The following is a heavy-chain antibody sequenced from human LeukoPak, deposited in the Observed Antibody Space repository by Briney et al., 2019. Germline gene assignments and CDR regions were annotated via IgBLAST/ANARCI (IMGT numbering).Heavy chain of an antibody. V-gene: IGHV3-30-3*01. CDR2: ISYDGSNK. CDR1: GFTFSSYA. Sequence: PGGSLRLSCAASGFTFSSYAMHWVRQAPGKGLEWVAVISYDGSNKYYADSVKGRFTISRDNSKNTLYLQMNSLRAEDTAVYYCARDPCCSSTSCHPGKNWFDPWGQGTLVTVSS. J-gene: IGHJ5*02. CDR3: ARDPCCSSTSCHPGKNWFDP. D-gene: IGHD2-2*01.